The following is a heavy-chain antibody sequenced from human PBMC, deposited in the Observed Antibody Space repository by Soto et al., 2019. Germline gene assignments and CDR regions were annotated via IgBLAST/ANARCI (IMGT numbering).Heavy chain of an antibody. V-gene: IGHV6-1*01. CDR2: TYYRCKWYN. D-gene: IGHD2-8*01. J-gene: IGHJ5*01. Sequence: SQTLSLTCDISGDRVSTNTATWHCIRQSPSRGVEWMGRTYYRCKWYNDYAVSVKSRITISRDISNNQVSLQLNCVTPDGTASNYYVRLIGNSWLDSWGQGPLVT. CDR3: VRLIGNSWLDS. CDR1: GDRVSTNTAT.